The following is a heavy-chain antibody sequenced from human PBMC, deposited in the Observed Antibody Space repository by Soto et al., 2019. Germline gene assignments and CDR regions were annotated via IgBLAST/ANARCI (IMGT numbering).Heavy chain of an antibody. CDR3: AKRELWLGALCLDP. V-gene: IGHV3-23*01. CDR2: ISGSGGST. J-gene: IGHJ5*02. Sequence: GGSLRLSCAASGFTFSSDAMSWVRQAPGKGLEWVSAISGSGGSTYYADSVKGRFTISRDNSKNTLYLQMNSLRAEDTAVYYCAKRELWLGALCLDPWGQRTLVTVSS. CDR1: GFTFSSDA. D-gene: IGHD3-10*01.